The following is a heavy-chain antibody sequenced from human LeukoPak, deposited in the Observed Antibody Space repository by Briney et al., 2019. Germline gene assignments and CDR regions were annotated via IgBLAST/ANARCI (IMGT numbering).Heavy chain of an antibody. Sequence: GGSLRLSCAASGFTFSTYWMHWVRQAPGKGLVWVSRINSDGTSTSYADSVKGRFTISRDNAKNSLYLQMNSLRAEDTAVYYCARLWFGEIFFDYWGQGTLVTVSS. CDR1: GFTFSTYW. V-gene: IGHV3-74*01. D-gene: IGHD3-10*01. J-gene: IGHJ4*02. CDR2: INSDGTST. CDR3: ARLWFGEIFFDY.